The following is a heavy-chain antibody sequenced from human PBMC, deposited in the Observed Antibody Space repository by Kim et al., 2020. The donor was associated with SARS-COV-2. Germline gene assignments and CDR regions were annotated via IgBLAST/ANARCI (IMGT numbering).Heavy chain of an antibody. CDR2: ISYDGSNK. V-gene: IGHV3-30*04. D-gene: IGHD3-22*01. CDR3: ARDLTLFYYYDSSGTGIIDY. CDR1: GFTFSSYA. Sequence: GGSLRLSCAASGFTFSSYAMHWVRQAPGKGLEWVAVISYDGSNKYYADSVKGRFTISRDNSKNTLYLQMNSLRAEDTAVYYCARDLTLFYYYDSSGTGIIDYWGQGTLVTVSS. J-gene: IGHJ4*02.